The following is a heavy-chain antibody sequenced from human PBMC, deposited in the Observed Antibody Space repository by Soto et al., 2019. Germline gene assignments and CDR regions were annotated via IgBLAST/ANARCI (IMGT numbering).Heavy chain of an antibody. D-gene: IGHD6-19*01. V-gene: IGHV3-30-3*01. CDR1: GSTFSSYA. CDR3: ARAVAGFDDY. J-gene: IGHJ4*02. Sequence: GGSLRLSCAASGSTFSSYAMHWVRQAPGKGLEWVAVISYDGSNKYYADSVKGRFTISRDNSKNTLYLQMNSLRAEDTAVYYCARAVAGFDDYWGQGTLVTVSS. CDR2: ISYDGSNK.